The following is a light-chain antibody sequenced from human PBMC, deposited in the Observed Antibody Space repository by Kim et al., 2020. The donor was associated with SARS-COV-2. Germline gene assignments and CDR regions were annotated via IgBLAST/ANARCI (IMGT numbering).Light chain of an antibody. Sequence: QSALTQPRSVSGSPGQSVTISCTGTSSDVGGYNYVSWYQHHPGKAPKLMIYAVSKRPSGVPDRFSGSKSGNTASLTISGLQAEDEADYYCCSYAGTFHSILFGTGTKVTVL. V-gene: IGLV2-11*01. CDR3: CSYAGTFHSIL. CDR1: SSDVGGYNY. J-gene: IGLJ1*01. CDR2: AVS.